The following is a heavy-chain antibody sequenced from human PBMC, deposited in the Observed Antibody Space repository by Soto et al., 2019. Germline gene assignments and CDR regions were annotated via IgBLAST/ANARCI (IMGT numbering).Heavy chain of an antibody. Sequence: PGGSLRLSCAASGFTFSSYAMSWVRQAPGKGLEWVSAISGSGGSTYYADSVKGRFTISRDNSKNTLYLQMNSLRAEDTAVYYCAKGEYQLLTIDYYYYYGMDVWGQGTTVT. CDR3: AKGEYQLLTIDYYYYYGMDV. CDR2: ISGSGGST. D-gene: IGHD2-2*01. V-gene: IGHV3-23*01. J-gene: IGHJ6*02. CDR1: GFTFSSYA.